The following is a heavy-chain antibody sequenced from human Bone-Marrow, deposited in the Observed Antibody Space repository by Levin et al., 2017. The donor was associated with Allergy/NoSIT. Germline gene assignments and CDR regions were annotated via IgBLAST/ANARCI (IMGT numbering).Heavy chain of an antibody. Sequence: GESLKISCAASGFTFSDHYMDWVRQAPGKGLEWVGRVRKKSNSYTTEYAASVKGRFTISRDDSQNSLYLQMNSLKTEDTAVYFCARVRENSGWLEYWGQGTLVTVSS. J-gene: IGHJ4*02. CDR3: ARVRENSGWLEY. V-gene: IGHV3-72*01. CDR1: GFTFSDHY. D-gene: IGHD5-12*01. CDR2: VRKKSNSYTT.